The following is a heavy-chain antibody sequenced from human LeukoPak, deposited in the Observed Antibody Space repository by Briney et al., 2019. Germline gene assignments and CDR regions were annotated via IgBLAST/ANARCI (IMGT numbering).Heavy chain of an antibody. CDR1: GGTFSSYA. Sequence: GSSVKVSCKASGGTFSSYAISWVRQAPGQGLEWMGGIIPIFGTANYAQKFQGRVTITADKSTSTAYMELSSLRSEDTAVYYCARLYNWNGGGWFDPWGQGTLVTVSS. J-gene: IGHJ5*02. D-gene: IGHD1-20*01. CDR3: ARLYNWNGGGWFDP. CDR2: IIPIFGTA. V-gene: IGHV1-69*06.